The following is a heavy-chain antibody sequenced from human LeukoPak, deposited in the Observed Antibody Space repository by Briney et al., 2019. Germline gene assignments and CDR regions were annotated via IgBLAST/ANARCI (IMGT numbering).Heavy chain of an antibody. D-gene: IGHD5-24*01. CDR2: ISTYNGNT. Sequence: ASVKVSCKASVYTFTSYGISWVRRAPAQGLEWMGWISTYNGNTNYAHKLHGRVTMTTDTSTSTAYMELRSLRSDDTAVYYCARTMAAPDENWFDPWGQGTLITVSS. CDR1: VYTFTSYG. CDR3: ARTMAAPDENWFDP. V-gene: IGHV1-18*01. J-gene: IGHJ5*02.